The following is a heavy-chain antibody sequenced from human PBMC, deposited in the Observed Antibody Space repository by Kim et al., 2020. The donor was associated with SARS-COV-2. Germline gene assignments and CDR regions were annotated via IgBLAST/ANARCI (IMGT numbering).Heavy chain of an antibody. CDR3: ARGLPQASSGLLWFGEVLLSHDGMGV. J-gene: IGHJ6*02. V-gene: IGHV3-30*04. CDR2: ISYDGSNK. CDR1: GFTFSSYA. Sequence: GGSLRLFCAASGFTFSSYAMHWVRQAPGKGLEWVAVISYDGSNKYYADSVKCRFTISRDNSKNTLYLQMNSLRAEDTAVYYCARGLPQASSGLLWFGEVLLSHDGMGVWGQGTTVAVSS. D-gene: IGHD3-10*01.